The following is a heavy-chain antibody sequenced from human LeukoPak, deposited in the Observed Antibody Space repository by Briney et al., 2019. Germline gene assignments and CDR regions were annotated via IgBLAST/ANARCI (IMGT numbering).Heavy chain of an antibody. J-gene: IGHJ3*01. Sequence: PSETLSLTCAVYGGSFNGYHWSWIRQPPGKGLEWIGDVNHSGQSSYRSSLKSRVTMSVDTSKNQFSLRLTSVTAADTAVYYCARRPDGFDFWGQGTMVTVSS. V-gene: IGHV4-34*01. CDR2: VNHSGQS. CDR1: GGSFNGYH. CDR3: ARRPDGFDF.